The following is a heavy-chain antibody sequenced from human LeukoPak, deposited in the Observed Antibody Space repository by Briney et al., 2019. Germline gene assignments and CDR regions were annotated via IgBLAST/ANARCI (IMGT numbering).Heavy chain of an antibody. Sequence: SQTLSLTCTVSGGSISSGSYYWSWIRQPAGKGLEWIGRIYTSGSTNYNPSLKSRVTISVDTSKNQFSLKLNSVTAADTAVYYCASSSSYSSSWGYYYYYYYMDVWGKGTTVTVSS. CDR1: GGSISSGSYY. V-gene: IGHV4-61*02. D-gene: IGHD6-13*01. CDR2: IYTSGST. CDR3: ASSSSYSSSWGYYYYYYYMDV. J-gene: IGHJ6*03.